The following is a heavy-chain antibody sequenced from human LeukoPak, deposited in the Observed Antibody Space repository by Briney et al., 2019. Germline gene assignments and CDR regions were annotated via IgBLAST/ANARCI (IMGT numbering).Heavy chain of an antibody. V-gene: IGHV4-4*07. CDR2: VYISGST. CDR1: GGSISSFS. Sequence: SETLSLTCTVSGGSISSFSWSWIRQPAGKGLEWIGRVYISGSTNYNPSLKSRVTMSVDTSKNQFSLKLTSAIAADTAVYYCARETGAALDYWGQGTLVTVSS. CDR3: ARETGAALDY. J-gene: IGHJ4*02. D-gene: IGHD2-15*01.